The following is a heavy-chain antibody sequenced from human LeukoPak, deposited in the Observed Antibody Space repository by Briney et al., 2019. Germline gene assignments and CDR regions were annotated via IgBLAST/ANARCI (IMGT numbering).Heavy chain of an antibody. V-gene: IGHV1-2*06. CDR3: ARETLSGTDYYYYYMDA. CDR1: GYTFTGYY. Sequence: ASVKVSCKASGYTFTGYYMHWVRQAPGQGLEWMGRINPNSGGTNYAQKSQGRVTMTRDTSISTAYMELSRLRSDDTAVYYCARETLSGTDYYYYYMDAWGKGTTVTVSS. J-gene: IGHJ6*03. CDR2: INPNSGGT. D-gene: IGHD1-20*01.